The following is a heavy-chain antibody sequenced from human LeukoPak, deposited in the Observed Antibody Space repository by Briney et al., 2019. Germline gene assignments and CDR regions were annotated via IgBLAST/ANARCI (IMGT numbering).Heavy chain of an antibody. CDR2: IYTSGST. CDR3: ARGGDYHPYDY. J-gene: IGHJ4*02. CDR1: GGSISSYY. Sequence: SETLSLTCSVSGGSISSYYWTWIRQPAGKGLEWIGRIYTSGSTNYNPSLKSRVTMSLDTSKNQFSLKLSSVTAAATAVYYCARGGDYHPYDYWGQGTLVTVSS. D-gene: IGHD4-17*01. V-gene: IGHV4-4*07.